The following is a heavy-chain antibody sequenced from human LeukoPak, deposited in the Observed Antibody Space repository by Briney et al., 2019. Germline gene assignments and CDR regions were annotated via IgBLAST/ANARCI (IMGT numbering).Heavy chain of an antibody. Sequence: GGSLRLSCAASGFTFSSYSMNWVRQAPGKGLEWVAVISHDGSNSYYADSVKGRFTISRDNSKNTLYLQMSSLRAEDTAVYYCAKTHYYDSSGVPGDYWGQGTLVTVSS. CDR1: GFTFSSYS. CDR2: ISHDGSNS. V-gene: IGHV3-30*18. CDR3: AKTHYYDSSGVPGDY. J-gene: IGHJ4*02. D-gene: IGHD3-22*01.